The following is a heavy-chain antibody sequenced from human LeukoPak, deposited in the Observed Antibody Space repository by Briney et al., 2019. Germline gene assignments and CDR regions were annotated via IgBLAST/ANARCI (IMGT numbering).Heavy chain of an antibody. CDR1: GGPFSGYY. CDR3: ARGWGITAGFDY. CDR2: INHSGST. J-gene: IGHJ4*02. Sequence: SSETLSLTCAVYGGPFSGYYWSWIRQPPGKGLEWIGEINHSGSTNYNPSLKSRVTISVDTSKNQFSLKLSSVTAADTAVYYCARGWGITAGFDYWGQGTLVTVSS. V-gene: IGHV4-34*01. D-gene: IGHD6-19*01.